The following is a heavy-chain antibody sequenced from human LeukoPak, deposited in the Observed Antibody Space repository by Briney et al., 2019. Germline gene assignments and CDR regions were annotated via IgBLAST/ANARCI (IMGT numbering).Heavy chain of an antibody. CDR2: INHSGST. CDR1: GGSFSGYY. J-gene: IGHJ4*02. D-gene: IGHD1-20*01. V-gene: IGHV4-34*01. Sequence: TSETLSLTCAVYGGSFSGYYWSWIRQPPGKGLEWIGEINHSGSTNYNPSPKSRVTISVDTSKNQFSLKLSSVTAADTAVYYCARWGNNWNDKFDYWGQGTLVTVSS. CDR3: ARWGNNWNDKFDY.